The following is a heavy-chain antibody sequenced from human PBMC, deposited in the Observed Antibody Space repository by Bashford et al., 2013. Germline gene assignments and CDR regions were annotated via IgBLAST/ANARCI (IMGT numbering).Heavy chain of an antibody. D-gene: IGHD2-8*02. CDR1: GFTFSSYA. CDR3: ARAGSAAGGVYYYGMDV. Sequence: GSLRLSCAASGFTFSSYAMHWVRQAPGKGLEWVAVISYDGSNKYYADSVKGRFTISRDNSKNTLYLQMNSLRAEDTAVYYCARAGSAAGGVYYYGMDVWGQGTTVTVSS. CDR2: ISYDGSNK. J-gene: IGHJ6*02. V-gene: IGHV3-30-3*01.